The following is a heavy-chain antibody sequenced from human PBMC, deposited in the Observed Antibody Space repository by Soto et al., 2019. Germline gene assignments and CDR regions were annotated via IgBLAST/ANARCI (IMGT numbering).Heavy chain of an antibody. V-gene: IGHV2-5*02. CDR3: AHKGCGDYLLDS. CDR2: IYCDDSK. Sequence: QITLKESGPTLVKPTQTLTLTCTFSGFSLSTSGVGVGWIRQPPGKALEWLALIYCDDSKHYSPSLASRLTITIDTPKSQLLLTMTNINPVHTATYSCAHKGCGDYLLDSSGQGALVTLSS. CDR1: GFSLSTSGVG. D-gene: IGHD4-17*01. J-gene: IGHJ4*02.